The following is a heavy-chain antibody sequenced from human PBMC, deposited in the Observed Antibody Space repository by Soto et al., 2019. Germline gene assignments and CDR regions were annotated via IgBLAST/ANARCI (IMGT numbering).Heavy chain of an antibody. V-gene: IGHV3-30-3*01. Sequence: QPGGSLRLSCAASGFTFSSYAMHWVRQAPGKGLEWVAVISYDGSNKYYADSVKGRFTISRDNSKNTLYLQMNSLRAEDTAVYYCARGDPRQRFLERLDSKGNFDYWGQGTLVTVSS. CDR2: ISYDGSNK. J-gene: IGHJ4*02. D-gene: IGHD3-3*01. CDR3: ARGDPRQRFLERLDSKGNFDY. CDR1: GFTFSSYA.